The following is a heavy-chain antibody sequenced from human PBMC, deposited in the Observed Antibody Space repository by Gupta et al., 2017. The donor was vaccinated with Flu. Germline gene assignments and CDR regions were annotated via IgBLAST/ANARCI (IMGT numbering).Heavy chain of an antibody. CDR1: GFTFDDYA. J-gene: IGHJ6*02. CDR2: ISWNSGSI. CDR3: AKEGGHSYYYGMDV. V-gene: IGHV3-9*01. D-gene: IGHD3-16*01. Sequence: EVQLVESGGGLVQPGRSLRLSCAASGFTFDDYAMHWVRQAPGKGLEWVSGISWNSGSIGYADSVKGRFTISRDNAKNSLYLQMNSLRAEDTALYYCAKEGGHSYYYGMDVWGQGTTVTVSS.